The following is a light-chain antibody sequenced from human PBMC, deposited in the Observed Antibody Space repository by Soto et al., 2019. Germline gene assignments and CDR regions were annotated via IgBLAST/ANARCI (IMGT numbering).Light chain of an antibody. V-gene: IGKV1-5*03. CDR1: QSIGRW. CDR2: KAS. Sequence: GDSVTITCRASQSIGRWLAWYQQKPGNAPKLLIQKASTLESGVPSRFSGSGSGTEFTLTISGLQPDDFATYHCQQYKSYWTFGQGTKVEIK. J-gene: IGKJ1*01. CDR3: QQYKSYWT.